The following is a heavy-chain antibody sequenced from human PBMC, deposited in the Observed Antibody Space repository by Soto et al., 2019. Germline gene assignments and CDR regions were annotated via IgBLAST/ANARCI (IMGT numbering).Heavy chain of an antibody. J-gene: IGHJ6*02. CDR1: GFTFSTYP. V-gene: IGHV3-23*01. CDR2: ISGSGIST. Sequence: EVQLLESGGGLVQPGGSLSLSCAASGFTFSTYPMNWVRQAPGKGLEWVSGISGSGISTYYAGSVKGRFTISRYNSKNTVLLQMNSLSADDTAVYYCPKPPVITASYYYYDMDVWGQGTTGTVSS. D-gene: IGHD4-4*01. CDR3: PKPPVITASYYYYDMDV.